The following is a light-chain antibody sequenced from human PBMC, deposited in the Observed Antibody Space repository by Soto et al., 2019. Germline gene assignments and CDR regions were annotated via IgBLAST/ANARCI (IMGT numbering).Light chain of an antibody. V-gene: IGKV4-1*01. CDR3: QPYFSTPWT. J-gene: IGKJ3*01. Sequence: DIVMTQSPDSLAVSLGERATINCKSSQSVLYSSNNKNYLAWYQQKPGQPPKLLIYWASTRQSGVPDRFSGSGSGTDFTLTISSLLAEDVAVYYCQPYFSTPWTFGPGTKVDIK. CDR1: QSVLYSSNNKNY. CDR2: WAS.